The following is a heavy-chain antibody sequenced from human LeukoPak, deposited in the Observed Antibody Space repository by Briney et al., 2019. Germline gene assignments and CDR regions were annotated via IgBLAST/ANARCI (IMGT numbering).Heavy chain of an antibody. V-gene: IGHV1-2*02. J-gene: IGHJ4*02. CDR3: ARDWHSGYPWYFDY. CDR2: INPNSGGT. Sequence: RASVKVSCKASGYTFTGYYMHWVRQAPGQGLEWMGWINPNSGGTNYAQKFQGRVTMTRDTSISTAYMELSRLRSDDTAVYYCARDWHSGYPWYFDYWGQGTLVTVSS. D-gene: IGHD5-12*01. CDR1: GYTFTGYY.